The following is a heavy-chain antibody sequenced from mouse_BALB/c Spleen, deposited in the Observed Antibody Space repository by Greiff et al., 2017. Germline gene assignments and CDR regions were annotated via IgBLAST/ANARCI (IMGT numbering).Heavy chain of an antibody. CDR1: GYTFTSYY. CDR3: ARSGLSYYGNYWYFEV. J-gene: IGHJ1*01. Sequence: QVQLQQSGPELVKPGASVRISCKASGYTFTSYYIHWVKQRPGQGLEWIGWIYPGNVNTKYNEKFKGKATLTADKSSSTAYMQLSSLTSEDSAVYFCARSGLSYYGNYWYFEVWGAGTTVTVAS. D-gene: IGHD1-1*02. V-gene: IGHV1S56*01. CDR2: IYPGNVNT.